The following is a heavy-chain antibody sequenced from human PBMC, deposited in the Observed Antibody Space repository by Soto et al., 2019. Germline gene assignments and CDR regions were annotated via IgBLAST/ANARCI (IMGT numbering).Heavy chain of an antibody. CDR2: IYWDDDK. V-gene: IGHV2-5*02. CDR1: GFSLNTYGVG. Sequence: QITLKESGPALVKPTQTLTLTCTFSGFSLNTYGVGVGWIRQPPGKTLEWLALIYWDDDKRYSPSLKSRLTINKDTSKDRVVLTMTNMDPVDTATYYCARSSPDQGYFYGVDVWGQGTTVTVSS. CDR3: ARSSPDQGYFYGVDV. D-gene: IGHD2-2*01. J-gene: IGHJ6*02.